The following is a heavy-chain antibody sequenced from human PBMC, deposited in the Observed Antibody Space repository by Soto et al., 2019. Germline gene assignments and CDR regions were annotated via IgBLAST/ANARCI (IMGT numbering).Heavy chain of an antibody. CDR3: ARGAPTYYDILTGETRFDY. CDR1: GGSISSGDYY. Sequence: SETLSLTCTVSGGSISSGDYYWSWIRQPPGKGLEWIGYIYYSGSTYYNPSLKSRVTISLDTSKNQFSLKLSSVTAADTAVYYCARGAPTYYDILTGETRFDYWGQGTLVTVSS. CDR2: IYYSGST. J-gene: IGHJ4*02. V-gene: IGHV4-30-4*01. D-gene: IGHD3-9*01.